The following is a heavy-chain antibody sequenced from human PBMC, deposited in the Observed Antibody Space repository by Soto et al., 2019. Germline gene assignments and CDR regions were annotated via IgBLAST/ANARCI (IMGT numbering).Heavy chain of an antibody. CDR3: ARASSSTSGAIDY. Sequence: EVQLVESGGGLVQPGGSLRLSCAASAFTFRNYWMSWVRQAPGNGLECVAKIKEEGSEKYYVDSVKGRFTISRDNAKNSVYLQMNSLTVEDTAMYYCARASSSTSGAIDYWGQGTLVTVSS. D-gene: IGHD2-2*01. V-gene: IGHV3-7*04. CDR2: IKEEGSEK. CDR1: AFTFRNYW. J-gene: IGHJ4*02.